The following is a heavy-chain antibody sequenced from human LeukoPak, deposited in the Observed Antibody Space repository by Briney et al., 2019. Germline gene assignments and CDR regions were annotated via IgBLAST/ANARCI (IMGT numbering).Heavy chain of an antibody. D-gene: IGHD2-2*01. CDR2: TFAGYSYS. CDR3: ARVWDIVVVPADSTLFDY. V-gene: IGHV5-51*01. Sequence: GESLKISCQSFGYNFTPYWIVWVRQMPGKGLEWMGITFAGYSYSIYSPSFQGQVTMSVDKSISTAYLQWSSLKASDTAMYYCARVWDIVVVPADSTLFDYWGQGTLVTVSS. CDR1: GYNFTPYW. J-gene: IGHJ4*02.